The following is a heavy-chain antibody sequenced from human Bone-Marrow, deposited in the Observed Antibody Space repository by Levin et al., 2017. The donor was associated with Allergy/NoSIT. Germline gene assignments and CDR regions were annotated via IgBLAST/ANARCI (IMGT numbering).Heavy chain of an antibody. Sequence: LSLPCAASGFTFRSYWMSWVRQAPGKGLEWVANIKQDGSEKYYVDSVKGRFTISRDNAKNSLYLQMNSLRAEDTAVYYCAREGSLDIVVVPAATRYYYYGMDVWGQGTTVTVSS. V-gene: IGHV3-7*01. D-gene: IGHD2-2*03. CDR1: GFTFRSYW. CDR2: IKQDGSEK. CDR3: AREGSLDIVVVPAATRYYYYGMDV. J-gene: IGHJ6*02.